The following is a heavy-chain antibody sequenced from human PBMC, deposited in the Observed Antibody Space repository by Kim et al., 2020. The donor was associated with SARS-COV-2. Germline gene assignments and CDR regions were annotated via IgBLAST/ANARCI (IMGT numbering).Heavy chain of an antibody. J-gene: IGHJ6*02. Sequence: SVKVSCKASGFTFTSSAVQWVRQARGQRLEWIGWIVVGSGNTNYAQKFQERVTITRDMSTSTAYMELSSLRSEDTAVYYCAAGPKVVTAILSYYYGMDVWGQGTMVTVSS. CDR1: GFTFTSSA. CDR3: AAGPKVVTAILSYYYGMDV. D-gene: IGHD2-21*02. V-gene: IGHV1-58*01. CDR2: IVVGSGNT.